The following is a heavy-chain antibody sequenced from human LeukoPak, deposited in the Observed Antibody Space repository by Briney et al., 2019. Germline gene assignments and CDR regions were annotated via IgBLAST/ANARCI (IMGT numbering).Heavy chain of an antibody. Sequence: PSETLSLTCTVSGGSISSSSYYWGWIRQPPGKGLEWIGSIYYSGSTYYNPSLKSRVTISVDTSKNQFSLKLSSVTAADTAVYYCATQTRDYSSGWHDYWGQGTLVTVSS. CDR1: GGSISSSSYY. CDR2: IYYSGST. V-gene: IGHV4-39*07. J-gene: IGHJ4*02. CDR3: ATQTRDYSSGWHDY. D-gene: IGHD6-19*01.